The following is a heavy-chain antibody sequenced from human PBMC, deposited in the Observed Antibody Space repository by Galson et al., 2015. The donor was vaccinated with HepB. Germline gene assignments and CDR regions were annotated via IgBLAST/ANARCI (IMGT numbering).Heavy chain of an antibody. CDR2: VDGSVGST. V-gene: IGHV3-23*01. D-gene: IGHD2-15*01. CDR3: AKRSCTSGSCFFFYY. J-gene: IGHJ4*02. CDR1: GFTFSNFA. Sequence: SLRLSCAASGFTFSNFAMSWVRQAPGKGLEWVSSVDGSVGSTYYADSVKGRFTISRDDSKNTLYLQFNSLRAEDTAVYYCAKRSCTSGSCFFFYYWGQGTLFTVSS.